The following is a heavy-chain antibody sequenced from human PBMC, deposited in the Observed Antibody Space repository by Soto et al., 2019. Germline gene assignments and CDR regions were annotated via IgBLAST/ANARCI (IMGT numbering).Heavy chain of an antibody. J-gene: IGHJ6*02. CDR3: ATGQLHSGSYLGYYGMDV. V-gene: IGHV1-8*01. D-gene: IGHD1-26*01. Sequence: ASVKVSCKASGYTFTSYDINWVRQATGQGLEWMGWMNPNSGNTGYAQKFQGRVTMTRNTSTDTAYMELSSLRSEDTAVYYCATGQLHSGSYLGYYGMDVRGQGTTVTVSS. CDR2: MNPNSGNT. CDR1: GYTFTSYD.